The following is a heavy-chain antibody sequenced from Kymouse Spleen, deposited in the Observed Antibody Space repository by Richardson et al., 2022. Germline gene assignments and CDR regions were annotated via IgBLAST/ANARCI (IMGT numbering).Heavy chain of an antibody. CDR3: TTDLGYCSSTSCYGALY. V-gene: IGHV3-15*01. J-gene: IGHJ4*02. CDR1: GFTFSNAW. CDR2: IKSKTDGGTT. Sequence: EVQLVESGGGLVKPGGSLRLSCAASGFTFSNAWMSWVRQAPGKGLEWVGRIKSKTDGGTTDYAAPVKGRFTISRDDSKNTLYLQMNSLKTEDTAVYYCTTDLGYCSSTSCYGALYWGQGTLVTVSS. D-gene: IGHD2-2*02.